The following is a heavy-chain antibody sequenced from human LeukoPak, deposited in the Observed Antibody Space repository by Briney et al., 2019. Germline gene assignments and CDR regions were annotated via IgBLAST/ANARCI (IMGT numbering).Heavy chain of an antibody. J-gene: IGHJ4*02. CDR2: IKKDGSIK. V-gene: IGHV3-7*01. D-gene: IGHD2/OR15-2a*01. CDR1: GFTFNIYT. CDR3: ARDTNFCPGDY. Sequence: PGGSLRLSCAASGFTFNIYTMTWVRQAPGKGLEWVANIKKDGSIKAYVDSVKGRFTISRDNAKNSVYLQMNSLTTEDTAIYYCARDTNFCPGDYWGQGTLVTVSS.